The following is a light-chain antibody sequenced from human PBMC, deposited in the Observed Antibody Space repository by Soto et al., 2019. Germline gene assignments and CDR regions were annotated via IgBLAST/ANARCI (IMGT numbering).Light chain of an antibody. CDR3: QQYGSSPQT. Sequence: EIVMTQSPATLSVSPGERATLSCRASQSVSSNLAWYQQKPGQAPRLLIYGASTRATGIPARFSGSGSGTEFTLTINRLEPEDFAVYFCQQYGSSPQTFGQGTKVDIK. J-gene: IGKJ1*01. CDR2: GAS. CDR1: QSVSSN. V-gene: IGKV3D-15*01.